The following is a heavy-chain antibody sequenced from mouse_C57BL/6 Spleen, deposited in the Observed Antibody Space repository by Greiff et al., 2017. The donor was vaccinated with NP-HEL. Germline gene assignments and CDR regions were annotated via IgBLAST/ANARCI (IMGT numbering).Heavy chain of an antibody. V-gene: IGHV1-81*01. J-gene: IGHJ4*01. CDR3: ARWEYYGSSAPHAMDY. CDR2: IYPRSGNT. CDR1: GYTFTSYG. Sequence: QVQLQQSGAELARPGASVKLSCKASGYTFTSYGISWVKQRTGQGLEWIGEIYPRSGNTYYNEKFKGKATLTADKSSSTAYMELRSLTSEDSAVYFCARWEYYGSSAPHAMDYWGQGTSVTVSS. D-gene: IGHD1-1*01.